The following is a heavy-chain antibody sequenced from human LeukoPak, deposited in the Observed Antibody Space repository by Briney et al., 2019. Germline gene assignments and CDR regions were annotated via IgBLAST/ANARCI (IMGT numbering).Heavy chain of an antibody. CDR1: GFTFSSNA. CDR3: AKGRGDYIWGSYRDFYYMDV. V-gene: IGHV3-23*01. D-gene: IGHD3-16*02. Sequence: GSLRLSCAASGFTFSSNAMSWVRQAPGKGLEWVSAISGSAGSTYYADSVKGRFTISRDNSKHTLYLQMTSLRAEDTAVYYCAKGRGDYIWGSYRDFYYMDVWGKGTTVTVSS. J-gene: IGHJ6*03. CDR2: ISGSAGST.